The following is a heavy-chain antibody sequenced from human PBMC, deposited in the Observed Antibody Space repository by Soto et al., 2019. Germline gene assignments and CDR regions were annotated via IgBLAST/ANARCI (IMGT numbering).Heavy chain of an antibody. CDR3: AKETTRFAVPPALDY. CDR1: GYTFNNYA. V-gene: IGHV3-30*18. Sequence: QVQLVESGGGVVQPGRSLRLSCEASGYTFNNYAMHWVRLAAGKGLEWVAGISYDGRNTFYADSVKGRFTISRDNSKNTLSLQMNSVRAEDTAVYYCAKETTRFAVPPALDYWGQGTLVTVS. CDR2: ISYDGRNT. J-gene: IGHJ4*02. D-gene: IGHD1-1*01.